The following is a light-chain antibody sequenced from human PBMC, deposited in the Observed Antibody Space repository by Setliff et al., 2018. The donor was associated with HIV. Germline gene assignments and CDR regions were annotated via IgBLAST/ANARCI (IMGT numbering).Light chain of an antibody. Sequence: QSALIQPASVSGSPGQSITISCTGTSRDVGGYNYVSWYQQHPSKAPKLIIYEVRNRPSGVSSRFSGSKSGNTASLTISGLQAEDEADYYCSSYAITNTLPFGTGTKVTVL. V-gene: IGLV2-14*01. CDR1: SRDVGGYNY. J-gene: IGLJ1*01. CDR2: EVR. CDR3: SSYAITNTLP.